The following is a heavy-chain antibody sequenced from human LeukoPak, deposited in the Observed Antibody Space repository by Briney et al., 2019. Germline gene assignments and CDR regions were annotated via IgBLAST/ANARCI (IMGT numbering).Heavy chain of an antibody. CDR1: GYSFTNSW. J-gene: IGHJ3*02. V-gene: IGHV5-51*01. CDR3: ASAGDTSDYFYFSAFDI. Sequence: GESLKISCQGSGYSFTNSWIGWVRQMPGKGLEWMGIIYPGDSDTTYSPSFQGQVTTSADKSISTAYLQWSSLKASDTAMYYCASAGDTSDYFYFSAFDIWGQGTMVTVSS. D-gene: IGHD3-22*01. CDR2: IYPGDSDT.